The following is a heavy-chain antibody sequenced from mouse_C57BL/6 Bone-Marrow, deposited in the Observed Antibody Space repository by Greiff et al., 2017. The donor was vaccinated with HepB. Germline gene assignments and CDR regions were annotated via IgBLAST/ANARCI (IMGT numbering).Heavy chain of an antibody. CDR3: TTGLAGYYYGSSYAMDY. Sequence: VHVKQSGAELVRPGASVKLSCTASGFNIKDYYMHWVKQRPEQGLEWIGRIDPEDGDTEYAPKFQGKATMTADTSSNTAYLQLSSLTSEDTAVYYCTTGLAGYYYGSSYAMDYWGQGTSVTVSS. V-gene: IGHV14-1*01. CDR1: GFNIKDYY. CDR2: IDPEDGDT. D-gene: IGHD1-1*01. J-gene: IGHJ4*01.